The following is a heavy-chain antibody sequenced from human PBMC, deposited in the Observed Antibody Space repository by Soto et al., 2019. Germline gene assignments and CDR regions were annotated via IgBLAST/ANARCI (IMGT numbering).Heavy chain of an antibody. CDR2: IIPIFGTT. D-gene: IGHD2-21*01. CDR3: ASNADRGGDCYSY. CDR1: GGIFSSYA. V-gene: IGHV1-69*13. J-gene: IGHJ4*02. Sequence: ASVKVSCKASGGIFSSYAITWVRQAPGQGLEWMGGIIPIFGTTNYAQKFQGRVTMTADESTTTMYLELRNLTFEDTAVYYCASNADRGGDCYSYWGQGTLVTVSS.